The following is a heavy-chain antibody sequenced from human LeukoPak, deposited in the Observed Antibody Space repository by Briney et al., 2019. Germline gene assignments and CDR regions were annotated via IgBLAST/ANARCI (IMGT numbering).Heavy chain of an antibody. V-gene: IGHV3-20*04. CDR1: GFTFSTYT. CDR3: ARGGISIFGVVIYMDV. D-gene: IGHD3-3*01. Sequence: GGSLRLSCAASGFTFSTYTMSWVRQAPGKGLEWVSGINWNGGSTGYADSVKGRFTISRGNAKNSLSLQMNSLRVEDTALYYCARGGISIFGVVIYMDVWGKGTTVTVSS. CDR2: INWNGGST. J-gene: IGHJ6*03.